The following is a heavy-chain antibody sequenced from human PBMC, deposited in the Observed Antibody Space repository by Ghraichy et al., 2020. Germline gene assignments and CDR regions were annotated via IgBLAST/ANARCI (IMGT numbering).Heavy chain of an antibody. CDR2: TYYRSKWYN. V-gene: IGHV6-1*01. D-gene: IGHD6-25*01. CDR3: AREAAATLIPMDAFDI. CDR1: GDSVSSNSAA. J-gene: IGHJ3*02. Sequence: SQTLSLTCAISGDSVSSNSAAWNWIRQSPSRGLEWLGRTYYRSKWYNDYAVSVKSRITINPDTSKNQFSLQLNSVTPEDTAVYYCAREAAATLIPMDAFDIWGQGTMVTVSS.